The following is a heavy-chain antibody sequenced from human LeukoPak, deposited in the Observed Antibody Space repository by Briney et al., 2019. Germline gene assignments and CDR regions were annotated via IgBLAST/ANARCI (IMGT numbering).Heavy chain of an antibody. J-gene: IGHJ4*02. Sequence: GGSLRLSCAASGFTFSSYEMNWVREAPGKGLGWVSRINTDGTNTTYADSVKGRFTMSRDNAKSRLYLQMNSLRAEDTAVYYCARGYSGTYRVDYWGQGTLVTVSS. CDR1: GFTFSSYE. CDR2: INTDGTNT. CDR3: ARGYSGTYRVDY. V-gene: IGHV3-74*01. D-gene: IGHD1-26*01.